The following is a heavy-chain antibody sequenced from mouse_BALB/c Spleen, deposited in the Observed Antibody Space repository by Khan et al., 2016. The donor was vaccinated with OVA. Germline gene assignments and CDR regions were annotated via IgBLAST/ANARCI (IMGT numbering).Heavy chain of an antibody. CDR3: VSDGADHRNDGWFAY. CDR1: GYTFTSYT. CDR2: INPSNGYT. V-gene: IGHV1-4*01. Sequence: VQLQESGAELARPGASVKMSCKASGYTFTSYTIHWIKLRPGQGLEWIGFINPSNGYTNYNQKFKEKATLTADTSSTTDYMQLTSLTSDDSADYTCVSDGADHRNDGWFAYWGQGTLVTVSA. D-gene: IGHD2-14*01. J-gene: IGHJ3*01.